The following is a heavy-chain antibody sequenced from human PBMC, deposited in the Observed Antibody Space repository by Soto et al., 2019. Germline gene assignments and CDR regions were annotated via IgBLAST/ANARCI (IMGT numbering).Heavy chain of an antibody. V-gene: IGHV3-23*01. CDR2: ISDSDNAT. D-gene: IGHD6-19*01. J-gene: IGHJ4*02. Sequence: EVQLLESGGGLVQPGGSLRLSCAASGFTFSSYAMTWVRQAPGKGLEWVSVISDSDNATYYADSVKGRFTISRDNSKNNLYLQFNSLRAEDTAVYYCAKGVSSSAWSASDHWGQGTLVTVSS. CDR3: AKGVSSSAWSASDH. CDR1: GFTFSSYA.